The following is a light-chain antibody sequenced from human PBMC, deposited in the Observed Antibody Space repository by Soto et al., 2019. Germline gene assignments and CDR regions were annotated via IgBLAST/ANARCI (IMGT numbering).Light chain of an antibody. J-gene: IGKJ1*01. CDR3: QQYGSSPLT. CDR2: GAS. CDR1: QSVSSSY. V-gene: IGKV3-20*01. Sequence: PGERATLSCRASQSVSSSYLAWYQQKPGQAPRLLIYGASSRATGIPDRFSGSGSGTDFTLSISRLEPEDFAVYYCQQYGSSPLTFGQGTKVEIK.